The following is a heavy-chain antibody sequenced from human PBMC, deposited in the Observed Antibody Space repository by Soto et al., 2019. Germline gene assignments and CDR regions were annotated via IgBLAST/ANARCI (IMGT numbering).Heavy chain of an antibody. CDR2: ISSSSSYI. Sequence: EVQLVESGGGLVKPGGSLRLSCAASGFTFSSYSMNWVRQAPGKGLEWVSSISSSSSYIYYADSVKGRFTISRDNAKNSLYLQMNSLRAEDTAVYYCARDAYGDYPDAYYYYYMDVWGKGTTVTVSS. CDR3: ARDAYGDYPDAYYYYYMDV. CDR1: GFTFSSYS. V-gene: IGHV3-21*01. D-gene: IGHD4-17*01. J-gene: IGHJ6*03.